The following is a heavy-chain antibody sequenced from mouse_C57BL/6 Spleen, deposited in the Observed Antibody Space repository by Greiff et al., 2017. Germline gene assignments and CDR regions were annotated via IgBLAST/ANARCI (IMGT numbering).Heavy chain of an antibody. CDR2: IDPSDSYT. J-gene: IGHJ4*01. CDR3: ARSTYGSFYAMDY. V-gene: IGHV1-59*01. Sequence: QVQLQQPGAELVRPGTSVKLSCKASGYTFTSYWMHWVKQRPGQGLEWIGVIDPSDSYTNYNQKFKGKATLTVDTSSSTAYMQLSSLTSEDSAVYYCARSTYGSFYAMDYWGQGTSVTVSS. CDR1: GYTFTSYW. D-gene: IGHD1-1*01.